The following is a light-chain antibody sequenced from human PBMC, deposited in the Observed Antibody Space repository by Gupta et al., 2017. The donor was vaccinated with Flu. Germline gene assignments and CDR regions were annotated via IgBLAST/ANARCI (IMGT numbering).Light chain of an antibody. CDR2: GAS. Sequence: EIVLTQSPGTLSLSPGERATLSCRASQSVRSSYLAWYQQKPGQAPRLLIYGASSRATGIPDRISGSRSSTAFTLTIIRRVPEDYAVYYCRQECSSPGTFGEGTKVEIK. V-gene: IGKV3-20*01. J-gene: IGKJ1*01. CDR1: QSVRSSY. CDR3: RQECSSPGT.